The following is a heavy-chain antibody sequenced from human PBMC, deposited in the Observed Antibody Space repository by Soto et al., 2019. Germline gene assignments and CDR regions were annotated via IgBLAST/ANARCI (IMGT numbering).Heavy chain of an antibody. D-gene: IGHD6-19*01. J-gene: IGHJ5*02. V-gene: IGHV2-5*02. Sequence: SGPTLVKPTQTLTLTCTFSGFSLSTSGVGVGWIRQPPGKALEWLALIYWDDDKRYSPSLKSRLTITKDTSKNQVVLTKTNMDPVDTATYYCAHRIAVAPFAYNWFDPWGQGTLVTVSS. CDR2: IYWDDDK. CDR1: GFSLSTSGVG. CDR3: AHRIAVAPFAYNWFDP.